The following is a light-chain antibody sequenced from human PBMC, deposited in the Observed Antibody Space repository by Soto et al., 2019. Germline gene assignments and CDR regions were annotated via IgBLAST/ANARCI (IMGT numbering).Light chain of an antibody. CDR3: CSLTNGATWV. CDR2: EAS. J-gene: IGLJ3*02. CDR1: NSDVGIHNF. V-gene: IGLV2-23*01. Sequence: QSALTQPASVSGSLGQSITISCTGTNSDVGIHNFVSWYQQYPGKAPKLLIYEASKRPSGLSNRFSGSKSGNTASLTISGLQAEDEADFYCCSLTNGATWVFGGGTKLSVL.